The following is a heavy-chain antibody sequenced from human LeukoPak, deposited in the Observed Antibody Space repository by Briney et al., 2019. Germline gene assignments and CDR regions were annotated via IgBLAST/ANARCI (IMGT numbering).Heavy chain of an antibody. CDR1: GGSISSGGYY. D-gene: IGHD2-15*01. Sequence: SETLSLTCTVSGGSISSGGYYWSWIRQHPGKGLEWIGYIYYSGGTYYNPSLKSRVTISVDTSKNQFSLKLSSVTAADTAVYYCARDSRPLLAPSPTYYYYYMDVWGKGTTVTVSS. J-gene: IGHJ6*03. CDR2: IYYSGGT. V-gene: IGHV4-31*03. CDR3: ARDSRPLLAPSPTYYYYYMDV.